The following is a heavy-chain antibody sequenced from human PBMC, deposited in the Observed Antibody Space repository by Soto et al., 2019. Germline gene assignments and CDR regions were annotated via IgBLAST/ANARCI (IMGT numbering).Heavy chain of an antibody. V-gene: IGHV3-73*02. CDR1: GFTFSGSA. CDR3: TRQGVV. D-gene: IGHD2-21*01. J-gene: IGHJ4*02. CDR2: IRSKANSYAT. Sequence: EVQLVESGGGLVQPGGSLKLSCAASGFTFSGSAMRWVRQASGKGLEWVGRIRSKANSYATAYAASVKGRFTISRDDSKNTAYLQMNSLKTEDTAVYYCTRQGVVWGQGTLVTVSS.